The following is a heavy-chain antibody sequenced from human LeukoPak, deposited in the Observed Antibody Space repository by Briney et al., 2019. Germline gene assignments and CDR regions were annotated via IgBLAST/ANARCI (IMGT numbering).Heavy chain of an antibody. CDR1: GFTFSSYG. Sequence: GGSLRLSCAASGFTFSSYGMHWVRQAPGKGLEWVAVIAYDGSNKYYAGSVKGRFTISRDNSKNTLYLQMNSLRAEDRAVYYCAKDQDSSGPQDVWGQGTTVTVSS. CDR2: IAYDGSNK. CDR3: AKDQDSSGPQDV. D-gene: IGHD3-22*01. J-gene: IGHJ6*02. V-gene: IGHV3-30*18.